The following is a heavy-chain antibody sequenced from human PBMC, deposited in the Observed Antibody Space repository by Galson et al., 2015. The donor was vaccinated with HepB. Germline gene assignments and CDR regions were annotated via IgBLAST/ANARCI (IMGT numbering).Heavy chain of an antibody. CDR1: GFSLTTTGVG. Sequence: PALVKPTQTLTPTCTFSGFSLTTTGVGVGWIRQPPGKALECLALIYWDDDKRYSPSLKTRLTITKDSSKNQVVLTVTNMDPVDTAKYYCAHRQGGYNWDDAFFDYWGQGTLVTVSS. CDR3: AHRQGGYNWDDAFFDY. J-gene: IGHJ4*02. CDR2: IYWDDDK. V-gene: IGHV2-5*02. D-gene: IGHD1-1*01.